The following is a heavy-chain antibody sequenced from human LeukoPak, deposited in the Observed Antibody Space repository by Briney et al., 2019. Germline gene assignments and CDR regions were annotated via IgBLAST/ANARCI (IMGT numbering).Heavy chain of an antibody. CDR1: GFTVNRTY. J-gene: IGHJ3*02. Sequence: GGSLRLSCAASGFTVNRTYMSWVRQAPGRGLEWVSVIHSGGATYYSDSVKGRFTISRDNSKNTLYLQMNSLRAEDTAVYYCARAPDGYEAFDIWGQGTMVTVSS. D-gene: IGHD3-22*01. CDR3: ARAPDGYEAFDI. V-gene: IGHV3-66*01. CDR2: IHSGGAT.